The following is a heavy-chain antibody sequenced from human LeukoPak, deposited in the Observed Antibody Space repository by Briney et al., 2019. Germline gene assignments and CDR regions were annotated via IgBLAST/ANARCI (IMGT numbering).Heavy chain of an antibody. V-gene: IGHV4-38-2*02. Sequence: SETLSLTCTVSGYSISSGYYWGWIRPPPGKGLEWIGNIYHSGSTYYNPSLKSRVTISVDTSKNQFSLKMRFVTAADTAVYYCAKDLNYYASGNLFDYWGQGTLVTVSS. J-gene: IGHJ4*02. CDR2: IYHSGST. D-gene: IGHD3-10*01. CDR3: AKDLNYYASGNLFDY. CDR1: GYSISSGYY.